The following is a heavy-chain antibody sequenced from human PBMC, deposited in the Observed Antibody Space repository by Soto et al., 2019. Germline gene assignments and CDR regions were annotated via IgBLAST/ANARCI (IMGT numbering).Heavy chain of an antibody. Sequence: ASVXVSFKSSLGTFSNYTISFFLQAPGQGLDCIGWIIPVFGTTDYEQKFQGRVTITADGSKSTAYMKLRSLRSEETAVYYCARSSNYIVVRKNNGNKEYYGMEVWGQGTTVTVYS. CDR3: ARSSNYIVVRKNNGNKEYYGMEV. CDR2: IIPVFGTT. CDR1: LGTFSNYT. D-gene: IGHD2-2*01. V-gene: IGHV1-69*01. J-gene: IGHJ6*01.